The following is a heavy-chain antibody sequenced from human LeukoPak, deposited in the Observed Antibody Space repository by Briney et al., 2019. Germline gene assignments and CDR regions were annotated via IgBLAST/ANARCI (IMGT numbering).Heavy chain of an antibody. CDR2: IYTSGST. CDR1: GGSISSYY. V-gene: IGHV4-4*07. Sequence: SETLSLTCTVSGGSISSYYWSWIRQPAGKGLEWIGRIYTSGSTNYNPSLKSRVTMSVDTSKNQFSLKLSSVTAADTAVYYCARDPKALTYYYGSGSLYFYYGMDVWGQGTTVTVSS. J-gene: IGHJ6*02. D-gene: IGHD3-10*01. CDR3: ARDPKALTYYYGSGSLYFYYGMDV.